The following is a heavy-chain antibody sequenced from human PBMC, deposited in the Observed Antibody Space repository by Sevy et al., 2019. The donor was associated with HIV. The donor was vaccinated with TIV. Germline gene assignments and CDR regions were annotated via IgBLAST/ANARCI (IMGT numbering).Heavy chain of an antibody. D-gene: IGHD6-19*01. CDR3: AREGIAVAGIGYYFDY. Sequence: GGSLRLSCAASGFTFSSYGMHWVRQAPGKGLEWAAIIWYDGSNKKYADSVKGRFSISRDNSKNTRYLQMNSLRAEDTAVYYCAREGIAVAGIGYYFDYWGQGTLVTVSS. J-gene: IGHJ4*02. CDR1: GFTFSSYG. CDR2: IWYDGSNK. V-gene: IGHV3-33*01.